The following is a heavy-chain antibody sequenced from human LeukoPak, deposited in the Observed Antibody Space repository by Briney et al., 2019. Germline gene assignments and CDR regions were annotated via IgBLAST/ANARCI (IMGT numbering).Heavy chain of an antibody. CDR3: ARVPYSGSYYID. D-gene: IGHD1-26*01. V-gene: IGHV1-18*01. J-gene: IGHJ4*02. CDR1: GYTFTSYG. Sequence: ASVKVSCKAPGYTFTSYGISWVRQAPGQGLEWMGWISAYNGNTNYAQKLQGRVTMTTDTSTSTAYMELRSLRSDDTAVYYCARVPYSGSYYIDWGQGTLVTVSS. CDR2: ISAYNGNT.